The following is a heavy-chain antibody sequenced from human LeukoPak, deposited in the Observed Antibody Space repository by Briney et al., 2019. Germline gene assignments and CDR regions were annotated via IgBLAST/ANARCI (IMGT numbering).Heavy chain of an antibody. V-gene: IGHV4-4*07. CDR2: ISTSGST. Sequence: SETLSLTCTVSGGSISSYYWSWIRQPAGKGLESIGHISTSGSTNYNPSLKSRVTMSVDTSKNEFSLRLSSVTAADTAVYYCARQKLSRFTMVRGVTSRGDAFDIWGQGTMVTVSS. CDR3: ARQKLSRFTMVRGVTSRGDAFDI. CDR1: GGSISSYY. J-gene: IGHJ3*02. D-gene: IGHD3-10*01.